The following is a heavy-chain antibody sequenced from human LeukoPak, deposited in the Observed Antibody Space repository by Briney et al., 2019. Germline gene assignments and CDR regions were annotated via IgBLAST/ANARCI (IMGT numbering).Heavy chain of an antibody. CDR1: GYSFTSYA. V-gene: IGHV7-4-1*02. J-gene: IGHJ5*02. Sequence: GASVKVSCKASGYSFTSYAMNWVRQAPGQGLEWMGWINTNTGNPTYAQGFTGRFVSSLDTSVSTVYLQISSLKAEDTAVYYCAREFYSSSRYWFDPWGQGTLVTVSS. D-gene: IGHD6-13*01. CDR3: AREFYSSSRYWFDP. CDR2: INTNTGNP.